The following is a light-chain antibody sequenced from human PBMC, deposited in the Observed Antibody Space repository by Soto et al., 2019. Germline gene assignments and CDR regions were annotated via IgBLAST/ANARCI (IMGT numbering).Light chain of an antibody. CDR2: SNN. CDR1: SSNIGSNT. CDR3: AGWNDSMNSLV. V-gene: IGLV1-44*01. J-gene: IGLJ2*01. Sequence: QSVLTQPPSASGTPGQRVTISCSGSSSNIGSNTVNWYQQLLGTAPKLLIYSNNQRPSGVPDRFSGSKSGTSASLSLSGFQTADEGDYYCAGWNDSMNSLVFGGGTKLTVL.